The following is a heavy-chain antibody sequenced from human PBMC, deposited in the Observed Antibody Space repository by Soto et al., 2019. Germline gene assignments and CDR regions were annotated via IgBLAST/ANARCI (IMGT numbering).Heavy chain of an antibody. CDR1: GFTFSNAW. CDR2: IKSKTDGGTT. J-gene: IGHJ4*02. D-gene: IGHD3-22*01. V-gene: IGHV3-15*07. Sequence: GGSLILSCAASGFTFSNAWMNWVRQAPGKGLEWVGRIKSKTDGGTTDYAAPVKGRFTISRDDSKNTLYLQMNSLKASDTAMYYCASLDHYDSPFDYWGQGTLVTVSS. CDR3: ASLDHYDSPFDY.